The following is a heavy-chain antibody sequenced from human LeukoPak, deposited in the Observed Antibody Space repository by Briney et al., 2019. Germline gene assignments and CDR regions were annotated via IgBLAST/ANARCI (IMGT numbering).Heavy chain of an antibody. D-gene: IGHD3-3*01. CDR3: AKDTGNYDFWSGYGDGTYDY. CDR2: ISGSGGST. J-gene: IGHJ4*02. Sequence: GGSLRLSCAASGFTFDDYAMHWVRQAPGKGLEWVSGISGSGGSTYYADSVKGRFTISRDNSKNTLYLQMNSLRAEDTAVYYCAKDTGNYDFWSGYGDGTYDYWGQGTLVTVSS. V-gene: IGHV3-23*01. CDR1: GFTFDDYA.